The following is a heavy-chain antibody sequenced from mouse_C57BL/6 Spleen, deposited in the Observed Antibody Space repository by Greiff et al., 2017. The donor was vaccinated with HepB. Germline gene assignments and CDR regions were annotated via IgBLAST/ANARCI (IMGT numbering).Heavy chain of an antibody. Sequence: VQLKESGAELAKPGASVKLSCKASGYTFTSYWMHWVKQRPGQGLEWIGDINPSSGYTKYNQKFKDKATLTADKSSSTAYMQLSSLTYEDSAVYYCARGTTVVSKTPYYFDYWGQGTTLTVSS. J-gene: IGHJ2*01. CDR1: GYTFTSYW. D-gene: IGHD1-1*01. V-gene: IGHV1-7*01. CDR3: ARGTTVVSKTPYYFDY. CDR2: INPSSGYT.